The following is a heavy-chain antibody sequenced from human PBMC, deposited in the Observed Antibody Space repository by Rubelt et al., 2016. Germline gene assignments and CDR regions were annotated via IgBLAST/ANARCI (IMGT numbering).Heavy chain of an antibody. Sequence: GAAVKVSCKASGYTFTTYGFSWVRQAPGQGLEWMGWISGYNGKTNYVQSLQGRINMTTDKSTSTAYMELRNLRSDDTAIYYCAREDSTTVTLDYWGQGTLVTISS. D-gene: IGHD4-17*01. J-gene: IGHJ4*02. CDR1: GYTFTTYG. CDR3: AREDSTTVTLDY. CDR2: ISGYNGKT. V-gene: IGHV1-18*01.